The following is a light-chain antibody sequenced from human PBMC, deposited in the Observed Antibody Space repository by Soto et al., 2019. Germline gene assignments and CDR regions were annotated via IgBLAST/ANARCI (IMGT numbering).Light chain of an antibody. J-gene: IGKJ1*01. CDR1: QTGSNSY. CDR2: GVS. CDR3: QQYGYSQWT. Sequence: IVLTQSPGTLSLSPGERATLSCRASQTGSNSYLAWYQQKSAQAPRLLIYGVSTRATGIPDRFSGSGSGTESTLTISRLEPEDFAVYFCQQYGYSQWTFGQGTKVEIK. V-gene: IGKV3-20*01.